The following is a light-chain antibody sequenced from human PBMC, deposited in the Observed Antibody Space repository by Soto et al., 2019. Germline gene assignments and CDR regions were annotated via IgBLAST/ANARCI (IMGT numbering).Light chain of an antibody. CDR2: KSS. J-gene: IGKJ1*01. CDR3: LQYFDYYRT. V-gene: IGKV1-5*03. Sequence: DIQMTQSPSTLSASVGDSVTITCRASQSIDSWLAWYQQKPGNAPKLLIYKSSTVERGVPARFSGSGSETEFTLTINSLQPDDFATYYCLQYFDYYRTFGQGTKVEIK. CDR1: QSIDSW.